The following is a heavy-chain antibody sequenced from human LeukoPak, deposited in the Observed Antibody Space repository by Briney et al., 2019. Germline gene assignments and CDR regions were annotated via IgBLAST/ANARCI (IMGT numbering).Heavy chain of an antibody. CDR3: AVATPLWYFDL. CDR2: ISAYNGNT. Sequence: ASVKVSCKASGYTFTSYGISWVRQAPGQGLEWMGWISAYNGNTNYAQKLQGRVTMTTDPSTSTAYMELRSLRSDDTAVYYCAVATPLWYFDLWGRGTLVTVSS. D-gene: IGHD2-15*01. CDR1: GYTFTSYG. V-gene: IGHV1-18*01. J-gene: IGHJ2*01.